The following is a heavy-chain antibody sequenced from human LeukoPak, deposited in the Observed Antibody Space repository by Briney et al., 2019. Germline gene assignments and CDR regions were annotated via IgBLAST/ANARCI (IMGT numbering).Heavy chain of an antibody. D-gene: IGHD1-26*01. CDR2: ISWNSGSI. Sequence: GGSLRLSCAASGFTFDDYAMHWVRQAPGKGLEWVSGISWNSGSIGYADSVKGRFTISRDNAKNSLYLQMNSLRAEDTALYYYAKDNSAEDAFDIWGQGTMVTVSS. J-gene: IGHJ3*02. V-gene: IGHV3-9*01. CDR1: GFTFDDYA. CDR3: AKDNSAEDAFDI.